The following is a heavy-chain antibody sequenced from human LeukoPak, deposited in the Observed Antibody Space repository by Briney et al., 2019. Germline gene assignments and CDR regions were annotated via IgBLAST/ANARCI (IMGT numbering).Heavy chain of an antibody. J-gene: IGHJ4*02. CDR3: ARAKWLFFDY. V-gene: IGHV4-34*01. CDR1: GGSLSGYY. CDR2: INHSGST. D-gene: IGHD3-22*01. Sequence: SETLSLTCAVYGGSLSGYYWSWIRQPPGKGLEWIGEINHSGSTNYNPSLKSRVTISVDTSKNQFSLKLSSVTAADTAVYYCARAKWLFFDYWGQGTLVTVSS.